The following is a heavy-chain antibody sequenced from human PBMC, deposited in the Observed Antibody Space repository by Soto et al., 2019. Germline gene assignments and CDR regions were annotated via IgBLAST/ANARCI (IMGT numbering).Heavy chain of an antibody. J-gene: IGHJ4*02. Sequence: QVQLVESGGGVVQPGRSLRLSCAASGFTFSSYAMHWVRQAPGKGLDWVAVISYDGSNKYYADSVKGRFTISRDNSKNTLYLKMNSLRAEDTAVYYCARDVYDSSGDLFDYWGQGTLVTVSS. CDR1: GFTFSSYA. CDR2: ISYDGSNK. CDR3: ARDVYDSSGDLFDY. D-gene: IGHD3-22*01. V-gene: IGHV3-30-3*01.